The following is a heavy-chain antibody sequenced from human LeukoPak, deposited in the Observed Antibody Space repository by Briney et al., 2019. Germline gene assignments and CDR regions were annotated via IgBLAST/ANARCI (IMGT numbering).Heavy chain of an antibody. Sequence: ASVKVSCKAPGYTFTSYYMHWVRQAPGQGLEWMGIINPSGGSTSYAQKFQGRVTMTRDTSTSTVYMELSSLRSEDTAVYYCARSVLTTVTTVPEFDYWGQGTLVTVSS. V-gene: IGHV1-46*01. CDR1: GYTFTSYY. J-gene: IGHJ4*02. CDR3: ARSVLTTVTTVPEFDY. CDR2: INPSGGST. D-gene: IGHD4-17*01.